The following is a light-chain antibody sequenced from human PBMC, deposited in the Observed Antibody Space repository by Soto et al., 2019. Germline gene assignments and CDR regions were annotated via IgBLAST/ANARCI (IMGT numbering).Light chain of an antibody. V-gene: IGLV2-11*01. Sequence: QSALTQPRSVSGSPGQSVTISCTGTSSDVGGYNYVSWYQQHPGKAPKLMIYDVTKRPSGVPDRFSGSKSGNTASLTISGLQAEDEADYYCCSFSGSPYVFGSGTKVXVL. CDR1: SSDVGGYNY. J-gene: IGLJ1*01. CDR3: CSFSGSPYV. CDR2: DVT.